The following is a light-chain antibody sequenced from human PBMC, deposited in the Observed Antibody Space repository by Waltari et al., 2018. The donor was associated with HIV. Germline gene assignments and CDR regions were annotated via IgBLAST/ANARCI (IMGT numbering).Light chain of an antibody. Sequence: QSALTQPASVSGSPGQSITISCTGTSSDVGGYNYVSWYQQHPGKAPKLMIYEVTNRPSGVTNRLSGSKSGNTASLTISGRQAEDEADYYCNSYTISSTLGVFGGGTKLTVL. J-gene: IGLJ3*02. V-gene: IGLV2-14*01. CDR3: NSYTISSTLGV. CDR2: EVT. CDR1: SSDVGGYNY.